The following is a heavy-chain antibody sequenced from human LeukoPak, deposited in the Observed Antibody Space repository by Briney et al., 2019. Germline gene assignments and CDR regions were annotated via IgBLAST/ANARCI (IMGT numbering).Heavy chain of an antibody. V-gene: IGHV4-34*01. CDR3: ARAHGYSYGYGTPFDP. CDR1: GGSFSGYY. Sequence: SETLSLTCAVYGGSFSGYYWSWIRQPPGKGLEWIGEINHSGSTNYNPSLKSRVTISVDTSKNQFSLKLSSVTAAGTAVYYCARAHGYSYGYGTPFDPWGQGTLVTVSS. J-gene: IGHJ5*02. D-gene: IGHD5-18*01. CDR2: INHSGST.